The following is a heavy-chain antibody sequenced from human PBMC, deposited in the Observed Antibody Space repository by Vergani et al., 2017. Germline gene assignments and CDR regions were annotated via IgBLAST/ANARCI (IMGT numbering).Heavy chain of an antibody. CDR3: ARDRLAVAGKAIYYYGMDV. D-gene: IGHD6-19*01. J-gene: IGHJ6*02. V-gene: IGHV3-30*01. Sequence: QVQLVESGGGVVQPGRSLRLSCAASGFTFSSYAMHWVRQAPGKGLEWVAVISYDGSNKYYADSLKGRFTISRDNSKNTLYLQMNSLRAEDTAVYYCARDRLAVAGKAIYYYGMDVWGQGTTVTVSS. CDR1: GFTFSSYA. CDR2: ISYDGSNK.